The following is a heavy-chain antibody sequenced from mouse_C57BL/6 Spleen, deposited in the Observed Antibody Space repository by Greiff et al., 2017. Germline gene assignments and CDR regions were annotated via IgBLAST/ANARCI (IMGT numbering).Heavy chain of an antibody. CDR3: VRKDYGRAMDY. D-gene: IGHD2-4*01. CDR2: ISSGSSTI. Sequence: EVKVEESGGGLVKPGGSLKLSCAASGFTFSDYGMHWVRQAPEKGLEWVAYISSGSSTIYYADTVKGRFTISRDNAKNTLFLQMTSLRSEDTAMYYCVRKDYGRAMDYWGQGTSVTVSS. V-gene: IGHV5-17*01. J-gene: IGHJ4*01. CDR1: GFTFSDYG.